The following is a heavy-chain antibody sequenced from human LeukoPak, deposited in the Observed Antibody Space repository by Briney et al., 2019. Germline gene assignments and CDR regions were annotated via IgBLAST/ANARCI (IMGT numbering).Heavy chain of an antibody. CDR3: ARDGLHTAHFDY. CDR1: GFSFSCSG. CDR2: IRNKADNYAT. Sequence: GGSLRLSCAASGFSFSCSGMHWVRQASGKGLEWVGHIRNKADNYATTYTASVEGRFTISRDNARNSLYLQMNSLRDEDTAVYYCARDGLHTAHFDYWGQGTLVTVSS. J-gene: IGHJ4*02. V-gene: IGHV3-73*01. D-gene: IGHD5-18*01.